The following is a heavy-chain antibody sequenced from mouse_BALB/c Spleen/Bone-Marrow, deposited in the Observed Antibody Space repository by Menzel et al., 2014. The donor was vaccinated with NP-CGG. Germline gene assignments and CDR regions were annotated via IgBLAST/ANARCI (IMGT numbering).Heavy chain of an antibody. CDR2: IYPGDGDT. Sequence: QVHVKQSGAELVRPGSSVKISCKASGYAFSSYWMNWVKQRPGQGLEWIGQIYPGDGDTNYNGKFKGRVTLTADKSSSTAYMQISSLTSEDSAVYFCASVYDYGRGYAMDYWGQGTSVTVAS. V-gene: IGHV1-80*01. D-gene: IGHD2-4*01. CDR3: ASVYDYGRGYAMDY. J-gene: IGHJ4*01. CDR1: GYAFSSYW.